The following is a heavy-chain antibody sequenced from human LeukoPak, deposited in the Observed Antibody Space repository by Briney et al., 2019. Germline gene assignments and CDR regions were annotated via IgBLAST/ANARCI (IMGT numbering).Heavy chain of an antibody. CDR3: ARDFGY. CDR2: ISVDGTNQ. J-gene: IGHJ4*02. Sequence: GGSLRLSCAASGYMFSNYAMNWVRQSADKGLEWVAIISVDGTNQQYADSVKGRFTIPRDNSNSMLFLQMRSLRREDTAVYYCARDFGYWGQGTLVTVSS. CDR1: GYMFSNYA. D-gene: IGHD3-10*01. V-gene: IGHV3-30*04.